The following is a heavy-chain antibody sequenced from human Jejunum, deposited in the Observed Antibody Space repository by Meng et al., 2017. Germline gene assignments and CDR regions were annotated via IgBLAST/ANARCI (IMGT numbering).Heavy chain of an antibody. CDR2: VYGGRST. Sequence: SETLSLTCTVSGDPINPYYWSWIRQPAGKGMEWIGRVYGGRSTTYTPSLKSRATMSVDTSKSQVFLRLTSLTDADTAIYYCARGYSYGPNHFDYWGQGTLVTVSS. D-gene: IGHD5-18*01. CDR3: ARGYSYGPNHFDY. J-gene: IGHJ4*02. CDR1: GDPINPYY. V-gene: IGHV4-4*07.